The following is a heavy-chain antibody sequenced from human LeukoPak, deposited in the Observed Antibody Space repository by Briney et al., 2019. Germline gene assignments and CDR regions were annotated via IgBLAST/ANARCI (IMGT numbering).Heavy chain of an antibody. CDR1: GFTITSYA. Sequence: GGSLRLSCAASGFTITSYAMHWVRQAPGKGLEWVAVISYHGSSQCYADSVKGRFAISRDTLKNTVFLQMFSLRPEDTAIYYCARAGPNDHRFDYWGQGTLVTVSS. CDR3: ARAGPNDHRFDY. CDR2: ISYHGSSQ. D-gene: IGHD1-1*01. V-gene: IGHV3-30*09. J-gene: IGHJ4*02.